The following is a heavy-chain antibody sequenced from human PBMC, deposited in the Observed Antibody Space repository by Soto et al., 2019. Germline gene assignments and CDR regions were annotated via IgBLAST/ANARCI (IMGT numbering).Heavy chain of an antibody. CDR1: GGTFSSYA. D-gene: IGHD6-13*01. CDR3: ARTPPLQQLVRYYFDY. J-gene: IGHJ4*02. V-gene: IGHV1-69*01. Sequence: QVQLVQSGAEVKKPGSSVKVSCKASGGTFSSYAISWVRQAPGQGLEWMGGIIPIFGTANYAQKFQGRVTITADESTSTAYMELSSLRSEDTAVYDCARTPPLQQLVRYYFDYWGQGTLVTVSS. CDR2: IIPIFGTA.